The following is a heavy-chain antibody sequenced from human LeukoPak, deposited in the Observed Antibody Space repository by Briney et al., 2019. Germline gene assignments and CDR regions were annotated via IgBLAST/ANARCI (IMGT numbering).Heavy chain of an antibody. Sequence: ASVKVSCKASGYTFTSYGISWVRQAPGQGLEWMGWISAYNGNTNYAQKLQGRVTMTTDTSTSTAYTELRSLRSDDTAVYYCARVGYYDSSGYPFDPWGQGTLVTVSS. D-gene: IGHD3-22*01. CDR3: ARVGYYDSSGYPFDP. CDR1: GYTFTSYG. V-gene: IGHV1-18*01. J-gene: IGHJ5*02. CDR2: ISAYNGNT.